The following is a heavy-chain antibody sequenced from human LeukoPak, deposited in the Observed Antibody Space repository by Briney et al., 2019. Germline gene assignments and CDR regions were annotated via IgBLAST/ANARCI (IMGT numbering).Heavy chain of an antibody. CDR3: TAGVGSSDHDF. Sequence: GGSLRLSCAASGFSFNNAWMSWVRQAPGKGLEWVGRIKSKTNGGTRDFAAPVKGRFAISRDDTKNTLYLQMDSLKSEDTAVYYCTAGVGSSDHDFWGQGTLVTVSS. CDR1: GFSFNNAW. V-gene: IGHV3-15*01. D-gene: IGHD3-10*01. CDR2: IKSKTNGGTR. J-gene: IGHJ4*02.